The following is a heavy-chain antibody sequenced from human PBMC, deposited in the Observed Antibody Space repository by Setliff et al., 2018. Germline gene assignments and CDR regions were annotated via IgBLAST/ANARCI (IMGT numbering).Heavy chain of an antibody. D-gene: IGHD3-22*01. CDR3: ARGPVMIVATGYFDY. CDR2: IYTSGST. J-gene: IGHJ4*02. CDR1: GGSISSGSYY. Sequence: SETLSLTCSVSGGSISSGSYYWSWIRQPAGKGLEWIGRIYTSGSTNYNPSLKSRVTISVDTSKNQFSLKLSSVTAADTAVYYCARGPVMIVATGYFDYWGQGTLVTVSS. V-gene: IGHV4-61*02.